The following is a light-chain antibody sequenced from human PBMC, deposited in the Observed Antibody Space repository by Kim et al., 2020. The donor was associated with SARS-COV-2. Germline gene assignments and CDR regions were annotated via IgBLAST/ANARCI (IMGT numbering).Light chain of an antibody. CDR1: KLGDKY. CDR2: QDS. Sequence: SYELTQPHAGSVTRGQTASITCSGDKLGDKYACWYQQKPGQSPVLVIYQDSKRPSGIPERFSGSNSGNTATLTISGTQAMDEADYYCQAWDSSRVLGGGT. V-gene: IGLV3-1*01. J-gene: IGLJ3*02. CDR3: QAWDSSRV.